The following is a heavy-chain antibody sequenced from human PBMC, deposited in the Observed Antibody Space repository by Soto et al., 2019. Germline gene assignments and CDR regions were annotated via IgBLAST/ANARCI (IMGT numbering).Heavy chain of an antibody. CDR1: GYTFTSYG. V-gene: IGHV1-18*01. Sequence: ASVKVSCKASGYTFTSYGLSWVRQAPGQGLEWMGWNSAYNGNTNYAQKLQGRVTMTTDTSTSTAYMELRSLRSDDTAVYYCARYSGYSSGWYSDYWGQGTLVTVSS. J-gene: IGHJ4*02. CDR2: NSAYNGNT. D-gene: IGHD6-19*01. CDR3: ARYSGYSSGWYSDY.